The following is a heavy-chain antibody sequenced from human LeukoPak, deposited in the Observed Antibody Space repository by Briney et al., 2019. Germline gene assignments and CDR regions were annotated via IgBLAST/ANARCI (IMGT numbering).Heavy chain of an antibody. CDR2: ISYDGSNK. CDR1: GFTFSSYG. J-gene: IGHJ3*02. V-gene: IGHV3-30*18. CDR3: AKDLTIFGVVPPRAFDI. D-gene: IGHD3-3*01. Sequence: GGSLRLSCAASGFTFSSYGMHWVRQAPGKGLEWVAVISYDGSNKYYADSVKGRFTISRDNSKNTLYLQMNSLRAEDTAVYYCAKDLTIFGVVPPRAFDIWGQGTMVTVSS.